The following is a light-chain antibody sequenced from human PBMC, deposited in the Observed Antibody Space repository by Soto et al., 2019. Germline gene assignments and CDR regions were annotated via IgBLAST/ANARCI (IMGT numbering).Light chain of an antibody. CDR3: CSYAGSYTHV. Sequence: LTQPASVSGSPGQSITISCSGSSSDIGAYNHVAWFQQFPGKTPKLVIYSVSDRPSGVSYRFSGSKSGNTASLTISGLQAEDEADYYCCSYAGSYTHVFGTGTKVTVL. CDR2: SVS. J-gene: IGLJ1*01. V-gene: IGLV2-14*01. CDR1: SSDIGAYNH.